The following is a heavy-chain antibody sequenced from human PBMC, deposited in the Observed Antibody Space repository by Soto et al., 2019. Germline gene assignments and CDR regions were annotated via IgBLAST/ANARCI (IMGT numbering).Heavy chain of an antibody. CDR2: ISSDGNNQ. Sequence: QVQLVESGGGVVQPGRSLRLSCAASGFTFSAYGMHWVRQAPGKGLEWVAIISSDGNNQYYVDSVKGRFTISRDNSKNTMNLQMNSLRAEDAAVSYCEKDVGLGGNYYGDDYWGRGTLVTVSS. V-gene: IGHV3-30*18. CDR1: GFTFSAYG. J-gene: IGHJ4*02. D-gene: IGHD1-26*01. CDR3: EKDVGLGGNYYGDDY.